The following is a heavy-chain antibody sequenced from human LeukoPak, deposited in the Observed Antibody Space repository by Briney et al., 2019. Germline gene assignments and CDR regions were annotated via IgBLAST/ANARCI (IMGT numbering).Heavy chain of an antibody. Sequence: PSETVSLTCTVSGGSISSYYWSWIRQPPGKGLEWIGYIYYSGSTNYNPSLKSRVTISVDTSKNQFSLKLSSVTAADTAVYYCASWGDYGGSFDYWRERTLVTVSS. CDR3: ASWGDYGGSFDY. J-gene: IGHJ4*02. CDR1: GGSISSYY. V-gene: IGHV4-59*08. D-gene: IGHD4-23*01. CDR2: IYYSGST.